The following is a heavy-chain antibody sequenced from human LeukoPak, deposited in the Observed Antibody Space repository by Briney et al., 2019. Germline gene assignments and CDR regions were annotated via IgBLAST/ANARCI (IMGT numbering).Heavy chain of an antibody. Sequence: SETLSLTCTVPGGSISRYYWSWIRQPPGKGLEWIGYIYYSGNTNYNPSLKSRVTISVDTSKNQFSLKLSSVTAADTAVYYCARGRSSGLMWAVDYWGQGTLVTVSS. CDR3: ARGRSSGLMWAVDY. CDR2: IYYSGNT. D-gene: IGHD6-19*01. CDR1: GGSISRYY. V-gene: IGHV4-59*01. J-gene: IGHJ4*02.